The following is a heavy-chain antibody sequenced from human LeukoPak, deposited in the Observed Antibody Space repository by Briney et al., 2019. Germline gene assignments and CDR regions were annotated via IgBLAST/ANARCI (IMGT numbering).Heavy chain of an antibody. CDR2: IKKDGSEK. V-gene: IGHV3-7*01. D-gene: IGHD5-18*01. CDR1: GFTFSSYW. J-gene: IGHJ4*02. Sequence: GGSLRLSCAASGFTFSSYWMSWVRQAPGKGLEWVADIKKDGSEKYYVDAVKGRFTISRDNARTSLYLQMNSLRAEDTAVYYCARDLSGVTGYTYGRGIDYWGQGTLVTVSS. CDR3: ARDLSGVTGYTYGRGIDY.